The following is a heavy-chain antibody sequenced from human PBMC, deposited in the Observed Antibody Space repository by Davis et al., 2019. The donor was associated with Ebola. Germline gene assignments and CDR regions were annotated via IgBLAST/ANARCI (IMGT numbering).Heavy chain of an antibody. V-gene: IGHV4-31*03. CDR1: GGSISSGGYY. Sequence: MPSETLSLTCTVSGGSISSGGYYWSWIRQHPGKGLEWIGYIYYSGSTYYNPSLKSRITMSVDTSKNQFSLKLSSVTAADTAVYYCARDRSAVREWAYFDYWGQGTLVTVSS. D-gene: IGHD3-10*01. J-gene: IGHJ4*02. CDR3: ARDRSAVREWAYFDY. CDR2: IYYSGST.